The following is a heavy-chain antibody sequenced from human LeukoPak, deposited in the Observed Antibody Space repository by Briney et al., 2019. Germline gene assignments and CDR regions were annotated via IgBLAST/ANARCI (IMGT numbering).Heavy chain of an antibody. CDR1: GFTFSSYS. CDR2: ISSSSSYI. V-gene: IGHV3-21*01. J-gene: IGHJ4*02. D-gene: IGHD6-19*01. CDR3: AKELSSGWYYFDY. Sequence: GGSLRRSCAASGFTFSSYSMNWVRQAPGKGLEWVSSISSSSSYIYYADSVKGRFTISRDNAKNSLYLQMNSLRAEDTAVYYCAKELSSGWYYFDYWGQGTLVTVSS.